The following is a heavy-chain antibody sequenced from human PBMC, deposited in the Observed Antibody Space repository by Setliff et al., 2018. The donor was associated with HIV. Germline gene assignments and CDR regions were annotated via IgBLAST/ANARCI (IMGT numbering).Heavy chain of an antibody. CDR3: TRGGSMTTLTT. CDR1: GVSISSQY. D-gene: IGHD4-4*01. V-gene: IGHV4-59*11. Sequence: PSETLSLTCAVSGVSISSQYWSWIRQPPGKGLEWIGFIYYNVNNNYNPSLESRVSISVDTSKNQFSLRLSSVTAADTAVYYCTRGGSMTTLTTWGQGTLVTVSS. J-gene: IGHJ4*02. CDR2: IYYNVNN.